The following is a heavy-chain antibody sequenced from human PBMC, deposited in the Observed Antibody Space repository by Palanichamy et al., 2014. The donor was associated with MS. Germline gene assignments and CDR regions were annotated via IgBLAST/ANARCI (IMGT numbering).Heavy chain of an antibody. CDR2: ISYDGSNK. CDR1: GFTFSSYA. Sequence: QVQLVESGGGVVQPGRSLRLSCAASGFTFSSYAMHWVRQAPGKGLEWVAVISYDGSNKYYADSVKGRFTISRDNSKNTLYLQMNSLRAEDTAVYYCARVPTGSGSYYDYWGQGTLVTVSS. D-gene: IGHD3-10*01. CDR3: ARVPTGSGSYYDY. V-gene: IGHV3-30-3*01. J-gene: IGHJ4*02.